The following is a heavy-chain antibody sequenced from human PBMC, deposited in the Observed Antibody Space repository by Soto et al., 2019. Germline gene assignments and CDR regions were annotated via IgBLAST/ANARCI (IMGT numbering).Heavy chain of an antibody. V-gene: IGHV3-49*04. Sequence: GGSLRLSCTASGFTFGDYAMSWVRQAPGKGLEWVGFIRSKAYGGTAEYAASVKGRFTISRDDSKSIAYLQMNSLKTEDTAVYYCTRDLGTYYEFWSGYYAYGMDVWGQGTTVTVSS. CDR3: TRDLGTYYEFWSGYYAYGMDV. CDR1: GFTFGDYA. J-gene: IGHJ6*02. D-gene: IGHD3-3*01. CDR2: IRSKAYGGTA.